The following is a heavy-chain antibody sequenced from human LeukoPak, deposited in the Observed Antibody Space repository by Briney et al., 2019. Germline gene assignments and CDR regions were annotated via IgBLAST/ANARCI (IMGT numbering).Heavy chain of an antibody. J-gene: IGHJ5*02. D-gene: IGHD3-9*01. CDR3: ARGDDILTGNRDWFDP. V-gene: IGHV1-2*02. CDR2: INPNSGGT. CDR1: GYTFTGNY. Sequence: ASVKVSCKASGYTFTGNYMHWVRQAPGQGLEWMGWINPNSGGTNYAQRFQGRVSMTRDTSISTAYMEMSRLRSDDTAVYYCARGDDILTGNRDWFDPWDQGTLVTVFS.